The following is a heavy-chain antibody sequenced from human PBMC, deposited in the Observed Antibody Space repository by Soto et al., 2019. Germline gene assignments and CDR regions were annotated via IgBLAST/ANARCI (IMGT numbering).Heavy chain of an antibody. V-gene: IGHV3-23*01. CDR1: GFTFSSYA. CDR3: AKVGELAVGGFDY. J-gene: IGHJ4*02. CDR2: ISDTGGST. Sequence: EVQLLESGGGLVQPGGSLRLSCAASGFTFSSYAMSWVRQAPGKGLEWVSRISDTGGSTYYADSVKGRFTISSDSSNNTPYLQKISLRADDAAIYYCAKVGELAVGGFDYWGQGTLVTVSS. D-gene: IGHD2-15*01.